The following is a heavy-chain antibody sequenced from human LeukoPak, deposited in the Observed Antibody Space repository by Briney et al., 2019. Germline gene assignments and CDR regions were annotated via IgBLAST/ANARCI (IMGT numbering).Heavy chain of an antibody. D-gene: IGHD1-26*01. J-gene: IGHJ3*02. CDR3: ARQDSGTYLNPLDI. V-gene: IGHV4-59*08. CDR2: IYYTGST. Sequence: KPPETLSLTCIVSGGPISSYYWSWIRQPPGKGLEWIGYIYYTGSTNFNPSLKSRVTISVDTSKNQLSLKLRSVTAADTAVYYCARQDSGTYLNPLDIWGQGTVVTVSS. CDR1: GGPISSYY.